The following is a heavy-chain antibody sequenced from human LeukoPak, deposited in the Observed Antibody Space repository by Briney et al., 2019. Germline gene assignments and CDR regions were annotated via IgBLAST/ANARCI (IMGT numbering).Heavy chain of an antibody. CDR2: ISSSGSTI. CDR3: ARAPGSNY. CDR1: GFTFSSSE. V-gene: IGHV3-48*03. Sequence: GGSLMLSCVSSGFTFSSSEMNWVRQAPGKGLEWVSYISSSGSTIHYADSVKGRFTISRDNAKSSLFLQMSSLRADDTAVYYCARAPGSNYWGQGTLVTVSS. J-gene: IGHJ4*02.